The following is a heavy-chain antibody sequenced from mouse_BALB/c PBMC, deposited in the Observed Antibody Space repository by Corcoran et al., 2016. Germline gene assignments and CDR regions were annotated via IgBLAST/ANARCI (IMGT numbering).Heavy chain of an antibody. D-gene: IGHD2-13*01. CDR3: ARSYGDYVRGFLPDY. CDR1: GFTVSSNY. Sequence: EVQLVESGGGLIQPGGSLRLSCAASGFTVSSNYMSWVRQAPGKGLEWVSVIYSGGSTYYADSVKGRFTISRDNSKNTRYLQMNSLRAEDTAVYYCARSYGDYVRGFLPDYWGQGTLVTVSS. V-gene: IGHV5-9-4*01. CDR2: IYSGGST. J-gene: IGHJ4*01.